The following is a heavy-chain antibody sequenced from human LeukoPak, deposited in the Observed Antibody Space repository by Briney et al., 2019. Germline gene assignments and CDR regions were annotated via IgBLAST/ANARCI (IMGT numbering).Heavy chain of an antibody. Sequence: GGSLRLSCAASGFTFSSYSMNWIRQAPGEGLEWVSSISSSSSYIYYADSVKGRFTISRDNAKNSLYLQMNSLRAEDTAVYYCARDPHYCSSTSCSLYYFDYWGQGTLVTVSS. CDR3: ARDPHYCSSTSCSLYYFDY. D-gene: IGHD2-2*01. J-gene: IGHJ4*02. CDR1: GFTFSSYS. CDR2: ISSSSSYI. V-gene: IGHV3-21*01.